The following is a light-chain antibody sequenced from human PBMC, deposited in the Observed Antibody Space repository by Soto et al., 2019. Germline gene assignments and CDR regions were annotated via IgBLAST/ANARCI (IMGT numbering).Light chain of an antibody. CDR1: SSDVRGYKY. CDR2: EVT. Sequence: QSVLTQPPSASGSPGQSVTISCTGTSSDVRGYKYVSWYQHHPGKAPKVVIYEVTKRPSGVPDRFSGSQSGNTASLTVSGLQAEDEADYYCSSYGGTNNVVFGGGTKLTVL. J-gene: IGLJ2*01. V-gene: IGLV2-8*01. CDR3: SSYGGTNNVV.